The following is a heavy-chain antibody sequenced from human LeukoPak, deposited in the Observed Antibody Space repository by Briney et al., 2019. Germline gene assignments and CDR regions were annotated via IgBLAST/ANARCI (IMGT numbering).Heavy chain of an antibody. CDR3: ARDRHSQEDYYGMDV. V-gene: IGHV3-7*01. CDR1: GFTFSSYW. Sequence: PGGSLRLSCAASGFTFSSYWMSWVRQAPGKGLEWVANIKQDGSEKYYVDSVKGRFTISRDNAKNSLYLQMNSLRAEDTAVYYCARDRHSQEDYYGMDVWGQGTTVTVSS. J-gene: IGHJ6*02. D-gene: IGHD4-11*01. CDR2: IKQDGSEK.